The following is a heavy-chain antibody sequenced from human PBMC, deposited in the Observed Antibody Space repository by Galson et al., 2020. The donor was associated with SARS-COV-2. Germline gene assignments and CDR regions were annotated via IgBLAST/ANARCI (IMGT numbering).Heavy chain of an antibody. CDR3: AHRGRYSGSWYISWFDP. Sequence: ESGPTLVKPTQTLTLTCTFSGFSLSTSGVGVGWIRQPPGKALEWLPLIYWNDDKRYSPSLKSRLTITKDTSQNQVVLTMTNMDPVDTAAYYCAHRGRYSGSWYISWFDPWGQGTLVTVSS. J-gene: IGHJ5*02. V-gene: IGHV2-5*01. D-gene: IGHD6-13*01. CDR1: GFSLSTSGVG. CDR2: IYWNDDK.